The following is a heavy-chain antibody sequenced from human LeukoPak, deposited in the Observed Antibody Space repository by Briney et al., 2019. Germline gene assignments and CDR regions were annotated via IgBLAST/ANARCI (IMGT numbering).Heavy chain of an antibody. CDR1: GYIFTNYG. CDR2: INTNNGNT. Sequence: ASVKVSCKTSGYIFTNYGITWVRQAPGQGLEWMGWINTNNGNTNYAQKLQGRVTMTTDTSTSTAYMDLRSLRPDDTAVYYCARDSSIAVAENDYWGQGTLVTVSS. D-gene: IGHD6-19*01. V-gene: IGHV1-18*01. J-gene: IGHJ4*02. CDR3: ARDSSIAVAENDY.